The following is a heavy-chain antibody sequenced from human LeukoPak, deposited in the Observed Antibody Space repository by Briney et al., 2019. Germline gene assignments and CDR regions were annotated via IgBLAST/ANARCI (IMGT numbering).Heavy chain of an antibody. J-gene: IGHJ4*02. V-gene: IGHV4-30-4*08. D-gene: IGHD4-11*01. CDR3: ARAQGSTVTPPFDY. CDR1: GGSISSGDYY. Sequence: SQTLSLTCTVSGGSISSGDYYWSWIRQPPGKGLEWIGYIYYSGSTYYNPSLKSRVTISVDTSKNQFSLMLSSVTAADTAVYYCARAQGSTVTPPFDYWGQGTLVTVSS. CDR2: IYYSGST.